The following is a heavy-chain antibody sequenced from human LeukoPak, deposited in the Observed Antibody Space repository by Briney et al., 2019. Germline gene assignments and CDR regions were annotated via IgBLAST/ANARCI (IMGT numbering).Heavy chain of an antibody. J-gene: IGHJ4*02. Sequence: PGGSPRLSCVTSGFNFSDSRMTWVRQAPGKGLQWVANVNRDGTEKHFLDSVEGRFTISRDNPKNTLYLQMNSLRAEDTAVYYCAKRGAVGPSNRGGREFDSWGQGTLVTVSS. D-gene: IGHD1-26*01. CDR1: GFNFSDSR. V-gene: IGHV3-7*05. CDR3: AKRGAVGPSNRGGREFDS. CDR2: VNRDGTEK.